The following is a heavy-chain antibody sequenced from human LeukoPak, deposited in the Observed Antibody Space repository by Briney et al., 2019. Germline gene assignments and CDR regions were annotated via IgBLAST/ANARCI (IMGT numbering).Heavy chain of an antibody. V-gene: IGHV3-74*01. CDR3: ARVACSSSGCTDFDY. D-gene: IGHD2-2*01. Sequence: GGSLRLSCAASGFIFSSYWMHWVRQAPRQELVWVSRINIDGSSTSYADSVKGRFTISRDNAKNTLSLQMNSLRDEDTAVYYCARVACSSSGCTDFDYWGQGTLVTVSS. CDR1: GFIFSSYW. J-gene: IGHJ4*02. CDR2: INIDGSST.